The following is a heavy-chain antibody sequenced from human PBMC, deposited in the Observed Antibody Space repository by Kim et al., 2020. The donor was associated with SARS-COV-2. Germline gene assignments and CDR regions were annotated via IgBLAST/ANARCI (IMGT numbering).Heavy chain of an antibody. CDR2: K. J-gene: IGHJ5*02. V-gene: IGHV3-30*01. CDR3: ARDGGNWFDP. D-gene: IGHD3-16*01. Sequence: KYYADSVKGRFTIPRDNSKNTLYLEMNSLRAEDTAVYYCARDGGNWFDPWGQGTLVTVSS.